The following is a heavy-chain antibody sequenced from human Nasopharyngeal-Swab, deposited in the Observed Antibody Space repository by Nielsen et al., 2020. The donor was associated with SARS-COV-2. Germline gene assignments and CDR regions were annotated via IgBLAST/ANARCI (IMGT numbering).Heavy chain of an antibody. Sequence: GESLKISCAASGFTFSSYAMSWVRQAPGKGLEWVSAISGSGGSTYYADSVKGRFTISRDNSKNTLYLQMNSLRAEDTAVYYCAKPSTTVTTTPFDYWGQGTLVTVSS. CDR3: AKPSTTVTTTPFDY. CDR1: GFTFSSYA. CDR2: ISGSGGST. D-gene: IGHD4-17*01. V-gene: IGHV3-23*01. J-gene: IGHJ4*02.